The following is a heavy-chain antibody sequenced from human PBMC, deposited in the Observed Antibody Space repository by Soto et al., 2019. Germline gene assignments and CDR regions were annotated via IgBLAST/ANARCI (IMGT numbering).Heavy chain of an antibody. J-gene: IGHJ4*02. Sequence: GGSLRLSCAASGFTFSSYAMHWVRQAPGKGLEWVAVISYDGSNKYYADSVKGRFTISRDNSKNTLYLQMNSLRAEDTAVYYCARDPRKTVNVNYYDSRQRKPVDYWGQGTLVTVSS. D-gene: IGHD3-22*01. CDR3: ARDPRKTVNVNYYDSRQRKPVDY. CDR2: ISYDGSNK. CDR1: GFTFSSYA. V-gene: IGHV3-30-3*01.